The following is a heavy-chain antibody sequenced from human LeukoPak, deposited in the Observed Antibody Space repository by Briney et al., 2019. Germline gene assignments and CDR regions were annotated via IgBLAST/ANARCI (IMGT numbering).Heavy chain of an antibody. D-gene: IGHD5/OR15-5a*01. CDR1: GFSFSASS. Sequence: PGGSLRLSCEASGFSFSASSMNWVRQAPGKGLQWVSSIFGDGPGLYYADSVKGRFTISRDNGKNSVYLEMNSLRDDDTAVYYCTREGGSTDAGFWGQGTLVTVSS. V-gene: IGHV3-21*06. J-gene: IGHJ4*02. CDR3: TREGGSTDAGF. CDR2: IFGDGPGL.